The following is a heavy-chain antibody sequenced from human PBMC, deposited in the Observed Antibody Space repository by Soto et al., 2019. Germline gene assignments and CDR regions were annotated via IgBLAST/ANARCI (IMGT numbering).Heavy chain of an antibody. CDR1: GGSISSGDYY. J-gene: IGHJ4*02. Sequence: SETLSLTCTVSGGSISSGDYYWSWIRQPPGKGLEWIGYIYYSGSTYSNPSLKSRLTISVDTSKNQFSLKLSSVTAADTAVYYCARAYEAAAGTFDYWGQGTLLTVSS. CDR2: IYYSGST. D-gene: IGHD6-13*01. V-gene: IGHV4-30-4*01. CDR3: ARAYEAAAGTFDY.